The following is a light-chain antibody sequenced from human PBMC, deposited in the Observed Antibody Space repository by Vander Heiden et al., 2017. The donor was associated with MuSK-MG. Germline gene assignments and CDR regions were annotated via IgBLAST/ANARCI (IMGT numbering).Light chain of an antibody. CDR3: QPSYSTPLT. Sequence: IQMTPSPSSLSASVGDRVTITCRASQSILSFLNWYPQKPGNTPKLLIYAASSLQSGVPSRFSGSGSGTDFTLTISSLQPEDFATYYCQPSYSTPLTFGGVTKVEIK. J-gene: IGKJ4*01. CDR1: QSILSF. V-gene: IGKV1-39*01. CDR2: AAS.